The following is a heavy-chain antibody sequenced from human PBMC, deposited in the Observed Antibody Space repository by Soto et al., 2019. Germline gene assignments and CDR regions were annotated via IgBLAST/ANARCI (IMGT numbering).Heavy chain of an antibody. V-gene: IGHV4-39*01. CDR3: AILSRSCSSTSWSAALDYGDFEACDI. D-gene: IGHD2-2*01. CDR2: IYYSGST. J-gene: IGHJ3*02. CDR1: GGSISSSSYY. Sequence: QLQLQESGPGLVKPSETLSLTCTVSGGSISSSSYYWGWIRQPPGKGLEWIGSIYYSGSTYYNPTLTRRLATFVVTSKKRFTGVLCSVTAADTDVDDCAILSRSCSSTSWSAALDYGDFEACDIWGQGIMVTVSS.